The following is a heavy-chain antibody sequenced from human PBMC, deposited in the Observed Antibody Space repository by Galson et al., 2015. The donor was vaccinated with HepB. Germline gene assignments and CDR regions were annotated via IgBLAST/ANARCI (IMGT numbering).Heavy chain of an antibody. CDR2: ISNDGSNN. D-gene: IGHD3-3*01. CDR3: ASTIFGVVTNPFDY. CDR1: GFTFSSYV. V-gene: IGHV3-30*03. J-gene: IGHJ4*02. Sequence: SLRLSCAASGFTFSSYVMRWVRQAPGKGLGWVAVISNDGSNNYYGNPEKGRFTISRDNSKNTLYLQMNSLRAEDTAVYYCASTIFGVVTNPFDYWGKATLVTVSS.